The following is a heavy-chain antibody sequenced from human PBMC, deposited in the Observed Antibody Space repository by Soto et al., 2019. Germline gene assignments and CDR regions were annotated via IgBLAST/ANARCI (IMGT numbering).Heavy chain of an antibody. CDR3: ARSQGAPDYYDSSGYYDYYGMDV. CDR1: GFTFSSYG. Sequence: GGSLRLSCAASGFTFSSYGMHWVRQAPGKGLEWVAVIWYDGSNKYYADSVKGRFTISRDNSKNTLYLQMNSLRAEDTAVYYCARSQGAPDYYDSSGYYDYYGMDVWGQGTTVTVSS. V-gene: IGHV3-33*01. D-gene: IGHD3-22*01. CDR2: IWYDGSNK. J-gene: IGHJ6*02.